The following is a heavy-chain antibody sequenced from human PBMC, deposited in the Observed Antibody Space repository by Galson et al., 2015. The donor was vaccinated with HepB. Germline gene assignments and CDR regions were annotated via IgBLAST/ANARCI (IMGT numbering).Heavy chain of an antibody. V-gene: IGHV3-7*01. CDR1: GFTFSSYW. Sequence: SLRLSCAASGFTFSSYWMNWVRQAPGKGLEWVASINEHETVKWYVDSVKGRFTISRDNAKNSLSLQMNSLRGEDTAVYYCAKDTYWPSPGPDFDCWGQGTLVTVSS. J-gene: IGHJ4*02. CDR2: INEHETVK. D-gene: IGHD2-15*01. CDR3: AKDTYWPSPGPDFDC.